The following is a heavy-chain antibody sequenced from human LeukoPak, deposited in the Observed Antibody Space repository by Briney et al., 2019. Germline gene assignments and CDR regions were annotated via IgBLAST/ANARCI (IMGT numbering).Heavy chain of an antibody. CDR2: MNPNSGNT. Sequence: ASVKVSCKASGYTFTSYDINWVRQATGQGLGWMGWMNPNSGNTGYAQKFQGRVTMTRNTSISTAYMELSSLRSEDTAVYYCARAYSSGWYNYYYYGMDVWGQGTTVTVSS. CDR1: GYTFTSYD. CDR3: ARAYSSGWYNYYYYGMDV. J-gene: IGHJ6*02. V-gene: IGHV1-8*01. D-gene: IGHD6-19*01.